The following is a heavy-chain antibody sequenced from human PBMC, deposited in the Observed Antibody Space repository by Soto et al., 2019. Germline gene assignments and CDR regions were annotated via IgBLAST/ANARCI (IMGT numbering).Heavy chain of an antibody. CDR3: AKRRGVGLTRSSFDY. D-gene: IGHD1-26*01. J-gene: IGHJ4*02. CDR2: IDPSGGDT. Sequence: QVQLVQSGAEVRKPGASVKVSCKASGYTFNRHYIQWVRQAPGQGLEWMGMIDPSGGDTNYAKKFQGRVTLTSDTSTSTVYMELSSLRSEDSAVYYCAKRRGVGLTRSSFDYWGPGTLVIVSS. CDR1: GYTFNRHY. V-gene: IGHV1-46*02.